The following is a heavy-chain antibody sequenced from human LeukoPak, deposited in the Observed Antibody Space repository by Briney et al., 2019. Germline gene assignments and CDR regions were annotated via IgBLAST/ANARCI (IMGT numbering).Heavy chain of an antibody. V-gene: IGHV3-53*01. J-gene: IGHJ4*02. CDR1: GFTVITNY. CDR3: ARAQFTPVATYYFDS. CDR2: IYSGGAT. Sequence: GGSLRLSCAVSGFTVITNYMSWVRQAPGKGLEWVSVIYSGGATYYADSVKGRFTISRDNSKNTLYLQMNSLRAEDTAVYYCARAQFTPVATYYFDSWGQGTLVTVSS. D-gene: IGHD5-12*01.